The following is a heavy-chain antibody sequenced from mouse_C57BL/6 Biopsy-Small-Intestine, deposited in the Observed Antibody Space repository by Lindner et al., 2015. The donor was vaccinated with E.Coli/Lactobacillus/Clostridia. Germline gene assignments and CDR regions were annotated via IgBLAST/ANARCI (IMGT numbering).Heavy chain of an antibody. Sequence: VQLQESGAELLRPGASVTLSCKATGYTFTGYWIEWIKQRPGHGLEWIGEILPGSGSSNYNEKFKDKATFTADTSSNTAYMQLSSLTTEDSAIYYCAKYYSNYGYFDFWGQGTTLTVSS. V-gene: IGHV1-9*01. CDR2: ILPGSGSS. D-gene: IGHD2-5*01. CDR3: AKYYSNYGYFDF. J-gene: IGHJ2*01. CDR1: GYTFTGYW.